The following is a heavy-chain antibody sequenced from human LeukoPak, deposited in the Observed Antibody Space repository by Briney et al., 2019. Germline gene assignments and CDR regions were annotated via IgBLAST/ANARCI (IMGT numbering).Heavy chain of an antibody. CDR3: ARAGDLIVVAMGAFDI. CDR1: GGSISSGGYS. V-gene: IGHV4-30-2*01. Sequence: SETLSLTCAVSGGSISSGGYSWSWIRQPPGKGLEWIGYIYHGGSTNYNPSLKSRVTTSVDRFKNQFSLKLSSVTAADTAVYYCARAGDLIVVAMGAFDIWGQGTMVTVSS. CDR2: IYHGGST. J-gene: IGHJ3*02. D-gene: IGHD2-15*01.